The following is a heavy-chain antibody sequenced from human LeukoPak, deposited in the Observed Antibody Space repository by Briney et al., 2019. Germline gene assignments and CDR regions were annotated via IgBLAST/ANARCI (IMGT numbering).Heavy chain of an antibody. V-gene: IGHV3-23*01. CDR3: AKDVWDIVVVVAAPVDY. D-gene: IGHD2-15*01. Sequence: GGSLRLSCAASGFTFSSYAMSWVRQAPGKGLEWVSAISGSGGSTYYADSVKGRFTIPRDNSKNTLYLQMNSLRAEDTAVYYCAKDVWDIVVVVAAPVDYWGQGTLVTVSS. J-gene: IGHJ4*02. CDR2: ISGSGGST. CDR1: GFTFSSYA.